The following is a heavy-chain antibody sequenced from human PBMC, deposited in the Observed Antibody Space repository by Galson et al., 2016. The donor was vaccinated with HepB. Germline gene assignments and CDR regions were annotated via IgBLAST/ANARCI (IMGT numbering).Heavy chain of an antibody. CDR3: ASSPLDYDLLTGYYRDYFYGMAV. D-gene: IGHD3-9*01. V-gene: IGHV1-69*04. Sequence: SVKVSCKASGDTFTSYGISWVRQAPGQGLEWMGRIIPVLNMANYAQKFQGRVTTTADTSTNTAYMELSSLRSEDTAVYYCASSPLDYDLLTGYYRDYFYGMAVWGQGTTVSVSS. CDR1: GDTFTSYG. CDR2: IIPVLNMA. J-gene: IGHJ6*02.